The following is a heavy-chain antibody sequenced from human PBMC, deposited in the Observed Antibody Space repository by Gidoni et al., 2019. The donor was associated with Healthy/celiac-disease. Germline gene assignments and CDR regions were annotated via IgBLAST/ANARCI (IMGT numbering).Heavy chain of an antibody. CDR2: IYYSGRT. CDR1: GGPISSSIYY. D-gene: IGHD6-19*01. Sequence: QLQLQESGPGLVKPSETLSLTCAVPGGPISSSIYYWGWIRQPPGKGLEWIVSIYYSGRTYYNPSLKSRVTISVDTSKNQFSLKLSSVTAADTAVYYCARQHSSGWTKAFDIWGQGTMVTVSS. CDR3: ARQHSSGWTKAFDI. V-gene: IGHV4-39*01. J-gene: IGHJ3*02.